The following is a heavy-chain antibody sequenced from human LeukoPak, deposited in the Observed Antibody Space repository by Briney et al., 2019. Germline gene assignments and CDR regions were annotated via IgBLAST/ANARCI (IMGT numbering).Heavy chain of an antibody. D-gene: IGHD1-26*01. J-gene: IGHJ4*02. CDR1: GGSIGSSSYY. V-gene: IGHV4-39*01. CDR3: ARREQEFFDY. CDR2: IYYSGST. Sequence: PSETLSLTCTVSGGSIGSSSYYWGWIRHPPWKGLEWIGSIYYSGSTYYNPSLKSRVTISVDTSKNQFSLKLSSVTAADTAVYYCARREQEFFDYWGQGTLVTVSS.